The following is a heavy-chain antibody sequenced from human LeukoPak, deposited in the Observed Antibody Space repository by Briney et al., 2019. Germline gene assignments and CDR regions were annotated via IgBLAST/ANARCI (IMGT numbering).Heavy chain of an antibody. J-gene: IGHJ4*02. CDR3: AREGGLGYCSGGSCYHFDY. Sequence: ASVKVSCKASGYTFTGYYMHWVPQAPGQGHEWMGWINPNSGGTNYAQKFQGRVTMTRDTSISTAYMELSRLRSDDTAVYYCAREGGLGYCSGGSCYHFDYWGQGTLVTVSS. D-gene: IGHD2-15*01. CDR1: GYTFTGYY. V-gene: IGHV1-2*02. CDR2: INPNSGGT.